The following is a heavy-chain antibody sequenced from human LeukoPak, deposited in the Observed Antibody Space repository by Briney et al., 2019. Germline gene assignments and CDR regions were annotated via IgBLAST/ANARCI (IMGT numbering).Heavy chain of an antibody. D-gene: IGHD3-22*01. J-gene: IGHJ4*02. CDR1: GVSFSGYY. V-gene: IGHV4-34*01. CDR3: AREGENPYDSSGYYSSGYNY. Sequence: PSETLSLTCAVYGVSFSGYYWSWIRQPPGKGLEWIGEINHSGSTNYNPSLKSRVTISVDASKNQFSLKLSSVTAADTAVYYCAREGENPYDSSGYYSSGYNYWGQGTLVTVSS. CDR2: INHSGST.